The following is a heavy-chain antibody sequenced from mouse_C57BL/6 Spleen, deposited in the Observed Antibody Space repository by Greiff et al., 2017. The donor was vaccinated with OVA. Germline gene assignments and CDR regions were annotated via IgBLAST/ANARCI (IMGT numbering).Heavy chain of an antibody. CDR2: IDPSDSYT. J-gene: IGHJ4*01. Sequence: QVQLQQSGAELVMPGASVKLSCKASGYTFTSYWMHWVKQRPGQGLEWIGEIDPSDSYTNYNQKFKGKSTLTVDKSSSTAYMQLSSLTSEDSAVYYCARSGDYGSSYYYAMDYWGQGTSVTVSS. D-gene: IGHD1-1*01. V-gene: IGHV1-69*01. CDR3: ARSGDYGSSYYYAMDY. CDR1: GYTFTSYW.